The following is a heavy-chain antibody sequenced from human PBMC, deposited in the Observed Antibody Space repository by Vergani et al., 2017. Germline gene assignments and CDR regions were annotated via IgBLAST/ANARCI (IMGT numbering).Heavy chain of an antibody. CDR1: GYTLTELS. Sequence: QVQLVQSGAEVKKPGASVKVSCKVSGYTLTELSMHWVRQAPGKGLEWMGGFDPEDGETIYAQKFQGRVTVTEDTSTDTAYMERRSLRSEDTAVYYCATGDGRYYYYYYGMDVWGRGTTVTVSS. J-gene: IGHJ6*02. D-gene: IGHD3-3*01. V-gene: IGHV1-24*01. CDR3: ATGDGRYYYYYYGMDV. CDR2: FDPEDGET.